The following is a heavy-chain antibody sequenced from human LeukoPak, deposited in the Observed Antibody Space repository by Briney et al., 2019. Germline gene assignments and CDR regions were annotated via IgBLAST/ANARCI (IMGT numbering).Heavy chain of an antibody. CDR3: ARHKDSSSWRSFYYGMDV. D-gene: IGHD6-19*01. CDR1: GGSVNRYY. V-gene: IGHV4-59*08. J-gene: IGHJ6*02. Sequence: SETLSLTYSVSGGSVNRYYWSWIRQPPGKGLEWIGYIYYSGSTNYNPSLKSRVTISVDTSKNQFSLKLSSLTAADTAVYYCARHKDSSSWRSFYYGMDVWGQGTTVTVSS. CDR2: IYYSGST.